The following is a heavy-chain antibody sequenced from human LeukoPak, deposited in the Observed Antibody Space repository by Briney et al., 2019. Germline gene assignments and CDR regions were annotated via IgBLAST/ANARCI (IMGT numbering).Heavy chain of an antibody. CDR1: GFTFSGYW. CDR2: IKQDGSEK. Sequence: GGSLRLSCAASGFTFSGYWMSWVRQAPGKGLEWVANIKQDGSEKYYVDSVKGRFTISRDNAKNSLYLQMNSLRAEDTALYYCAKDISGSTNYWGQGTLVTVSS. V-gene: IGHV3-7*03. CDR3: AKDISGSTNY. J-gene: IGHJ4*02. D-gene: IGHD1-7*01.